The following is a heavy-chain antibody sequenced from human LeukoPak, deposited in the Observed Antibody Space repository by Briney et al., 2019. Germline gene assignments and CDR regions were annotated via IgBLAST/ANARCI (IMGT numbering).Heavy chain of an antibody. CDR2: INPSGGST. D-gene: IGHD4-17*01. CDR1: GCTFTSYY. J-gene: IGHJ4*02. V-gene: IGHV1-46*01. CDR3: ARDDYGDYGNFDY. Sequence: ASVKVSCKASGCTFTSYYMHWVRQAPGQGLEWMGIINPSGGSTTYAQRFQGRVTMTRDTSTSTVYMDLSSLRSEDTAVYYCARDDYGDYGNFDYWGQGILVTVSS.